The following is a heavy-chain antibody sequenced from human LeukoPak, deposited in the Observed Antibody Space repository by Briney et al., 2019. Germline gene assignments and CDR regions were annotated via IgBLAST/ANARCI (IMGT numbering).Heavy chain of an antibody. J-gene: IGHJ6*03. CDR1: GFTFSSYA. CDR3: AKDGAVAGFYYYYYMDV. V-gene: IGHV3-23*01. Sequence: SGGSLRLSCAASGFTFSSYAMSWVRQAPGKGLEWVSAISGSGGSTYYADSVKGRFTISRDNSKNTLYLQMNSLRAEDTAVYYCAKDGAVAGFYYYYYMDVWGKGTTATVSS. D-gene: IGHD6-19*01. CDR2: ISGSGGST.